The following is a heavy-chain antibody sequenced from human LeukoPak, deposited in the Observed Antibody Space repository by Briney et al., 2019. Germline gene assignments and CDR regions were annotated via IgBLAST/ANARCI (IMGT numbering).Heavy chain of an antibody. CDR2: INHSGDT. J-gene: IGHJ4*02. V-gene: IGHV4-34*01. CDR3: AGGIGGVTTDDRSFDY. D-gene: IGHD1-26*01. CDR1: GGSFSTYY. Sequence: PSETLSLTCANYGGSFSTYYWSWIRQPPGKGLEWIGEINHSGDTTYNPSLKSRVTISVDTSKNRFSLMLTSVTAADTAVYYCAGGIGGVTTDDRSFDYWGQGTLVTVSA.